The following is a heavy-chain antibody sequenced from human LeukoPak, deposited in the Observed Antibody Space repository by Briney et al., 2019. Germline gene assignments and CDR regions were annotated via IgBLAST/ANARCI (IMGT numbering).Heavy chain of an antibody. V-gene: IGHV1-2*02. CDR1: GYTFTGYY. J-gene: IGHJ4*02. CDR2: TNPNSGGT. CDR3: ARGPTVVTQYYFDY. D-gene: IGHD4-23*01. Sequence: ASVKVSCKASGYTFTGYYMHWVRQAPGQGLEWMGWTNPNSGGTNYAQKFQGRVTMTRDTSISTAYMELSRLRSDDTAVYYCARGPTVVTQYYFDYWGQGTLVTVSS.